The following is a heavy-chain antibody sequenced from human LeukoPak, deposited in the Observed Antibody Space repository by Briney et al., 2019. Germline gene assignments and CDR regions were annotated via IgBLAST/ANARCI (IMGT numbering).Heavy chain of an antibody. D-gene: IGHD2-15*01. CDR2: INPNSGGT. V-gene: IGHV1-2*02. CDR1: GYTFTGYY. Sequence: ASVKVSCKASGYTFTGYYMHWVRQAPGQGLEWMGWINPNSGGTNYAQKFQGRVTMTRDTSISTAYMELSRLRSDDTAVYYCARFMVVVVAATGYYGMDVWGQGTTVTVSS. CDR3: ARFMVVVVAATGYYGMDV. J-gene: IGHJ6*02.